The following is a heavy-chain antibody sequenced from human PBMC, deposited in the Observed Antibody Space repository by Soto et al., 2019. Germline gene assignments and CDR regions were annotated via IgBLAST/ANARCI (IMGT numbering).Heavy chain of an antibody. CDR2: INSDGSST. CDR1: GFTFGSYW. Sequence: GGALRLSCAAYGFTFGSYWMHWVRQAPGKGLVWVSRINSDGSSTSYADSVKGRSTIYRDNAKNTLYLQINTLRAENTAVYYCARDGTYYDGAQYYYYGMDVWGQGTTVTVSS. CDR3: ARDGTYYDGAQYYYYGMDV. D-gene: IGHD3-10*01. V-gene: IGHV3-74*01. J-gene: IGHJ6*02.